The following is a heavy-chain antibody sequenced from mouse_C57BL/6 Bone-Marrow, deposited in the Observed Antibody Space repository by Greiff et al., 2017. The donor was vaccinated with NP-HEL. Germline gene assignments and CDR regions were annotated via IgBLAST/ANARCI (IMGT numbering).Heavy chain of an antibody. CDR2: SRNKANDYTT. CDR3: ARDAYDSYFSMDD. D-gene: IGHD2-3*01. J-gene: IGHJ4*01. CDR1: GFTFSDFY. Sequence: EVKLVESGGGLVQSGRSLRLSCATSGFTFSDFYMEWVRQAPGKGLEWIAASRNKANDYTTEYSASVKGRFIVSRDNSPSILYLQMNALRAEDTASYYGARDAYDSYFSMDDWGKGTSVTVSS. V-gene: IGHV7-1*01.